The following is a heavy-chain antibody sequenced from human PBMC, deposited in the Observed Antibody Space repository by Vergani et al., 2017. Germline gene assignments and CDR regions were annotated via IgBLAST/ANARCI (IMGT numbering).Heavy chain of an antibody. V-gene: IGHV1-18*01. J-gene: IGHJ5*02. Sequence: QVQLVQSGAEVKKPGASVKVSCKASGYTFTSYGISWVRQAPGQGLEWMGWISAYNGNTNYAQKLQGRVTMTTDTSTSTAYMELRSMRSYDTAVYYCARAEVLNSDFGSGFDPWGQGTLVTVSS. CDR1: GYTFTSYG. CDR3: ARAEVLNSDFGSGFDP. CDR2: ISAYNGNT. D-gene: IGHD3-3*01.